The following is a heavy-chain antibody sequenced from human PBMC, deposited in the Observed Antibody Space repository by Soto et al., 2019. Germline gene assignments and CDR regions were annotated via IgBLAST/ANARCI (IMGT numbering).Heavy chain of an antibody. D-gene: IGHD3-10*01. CDR3: AKHAITMVRGVISHYGMYV. CDR1: GFTFDDYA. CDR2: ISWNSGSI. V-gene: IGHV3-9*01. Sequence: EVQLVESGGGLVQPGRSLRLSCAASGFTFDDYAMHWVRQAPGKGLEWVSGISWNSGSIGYADSVKGRFTISSDNAKNSLYLQMNSMRADDTALYYCAKHAITMVRGVISHYGMYVWGQGTTVTGSS. J-gene: IGHJ6*02.